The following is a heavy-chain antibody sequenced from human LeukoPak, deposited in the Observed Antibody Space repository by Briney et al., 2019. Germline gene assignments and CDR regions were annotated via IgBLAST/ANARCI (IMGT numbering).Heavy chain of an antibody. D-gene: IGHD3-22*01. J-gene: IGHJ6*02. CDR3: ARADGSGTYHYGMDV. Sequence: PSETLSLTCTVSGGSISSYYWSWIRQPPGKGLEWIGYIYYSGSTNYNPSLKSRVTISVDTSKNQFSLKLSSVTAADTAVYYCARADGSGTYHYGMDVWGQGTTVTVSS. CDR2: IYYSGST. V-gene: IGHV4-59*01. CDR1: GGSISSYY.